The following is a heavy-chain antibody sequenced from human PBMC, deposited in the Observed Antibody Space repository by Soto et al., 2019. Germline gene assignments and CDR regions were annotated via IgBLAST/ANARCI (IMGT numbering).Heavy chain of an antibody. D-gene: IGHD6-13*01. CDR2: IIPIFGTA. CDR1: GGTFSSYA. Sequence: QVQLVQSGAEVKKPGSSVKVSCKASGGTFSSYAISWVRQAPGQGLEWMGGIIPIFGTANYAQKFQGRVTITADESTSTAYMELSSLRSEDTAVYYCARDSLYSSSWLWWQSKGWFDPWGQGTLVTVSS. CDR3: ARDSLYSSSWLWWQSKGWFDP. V-gene: IGHV1-69*01. J-gene: IGHJ5*02.